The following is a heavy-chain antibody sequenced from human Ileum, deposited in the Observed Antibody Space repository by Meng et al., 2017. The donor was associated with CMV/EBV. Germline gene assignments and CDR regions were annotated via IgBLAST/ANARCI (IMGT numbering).Heavy chain of an antibody. CDR1: GFTFSSYA. D-gene: IGHD3-22*01. Sequence: GESLKISCAASGFTFSSYAMSWVRQAPGKGLEWVSAISGSGGSTYYADSVKGRFTISRDNSKNTLYLQMSSLRAEDTAVYYCAPSRTYYYDSSGPPGYWGQGTLVTVSS. CDR2: ISGSGGST. J-gene: IGHJ4*02. V-gene: IGHV3-23*01. CDR3: APSRTYYYDSSGPPGY.